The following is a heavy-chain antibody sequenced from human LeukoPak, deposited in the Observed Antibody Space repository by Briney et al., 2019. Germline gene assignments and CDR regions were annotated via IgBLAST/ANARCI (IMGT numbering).Heavy chain of an antibody. J-gene: IGHJ4*02. CDR1: GDSISRSGYY. CDR3: AREGDYSDY. CDR2: IYYSGNT. D-gene: IGHD1-26*01. V-gene: IGHV4-39*07. Sequence: SETLSLTCTVSGDSISRSGYYWGWIRQPPGKGLEWIGNIYYSGNTYYNPSLKSRVTISIDTSKSQFSLKLSSVTAADTAVYYCAREGDYSDYWGQGTLVTVSS.